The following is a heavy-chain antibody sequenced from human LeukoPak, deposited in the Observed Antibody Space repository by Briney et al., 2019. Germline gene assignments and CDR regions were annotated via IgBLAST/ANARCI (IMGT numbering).Heavy chain of an antibody. CDR3: AKSPPPTYYYDSSGYYHPPTLFDY. J-gene: IGHJ4*02. D-gene: IGHD3-22*01. CDR1: GFTFSSYA. CDR2: ISGSGGST. V-gene: IGHV3-23*01. Sequence: GGSLRLSCAASGFTFSSYAMSWVRQAPGKGLEWVSPISGSGGSTYYADSVKGRFTISRDNSKNTLYLQMNSLRAEDTAVYYCAKSPPPTYYYDSSGYYHPPTLFDYWGQGTLVTVSS.